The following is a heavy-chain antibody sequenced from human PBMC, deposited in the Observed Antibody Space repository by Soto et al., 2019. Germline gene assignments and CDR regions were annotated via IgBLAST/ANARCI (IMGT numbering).Heavy chain of an antibody. J-gene: IGHJ3*02. CDR2: ISTDNGNT. CDR3: ARDFGWSGSPSLRAFDI. D-gene: IGHD3-3*01. CDR1: GYTFTNSG. V-gene: IGHV1-18*01. Sequence: ASVKVSCKASGYTFTNSGISCVRQAPGQGLEWMGWISTDNGNTNYAQHLQGRVSMTTDTSISTAYMELSRLRSDDTAVYYCARDFGWSGSPSLRAFDIWGQGTMVTVSS.